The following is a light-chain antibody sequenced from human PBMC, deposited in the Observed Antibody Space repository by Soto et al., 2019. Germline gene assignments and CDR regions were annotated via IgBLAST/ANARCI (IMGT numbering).Light chain of an antibody. CDR1: QSISTE. V-gene: IGKV3-15*01. J-gene: IGKJ2*01. CDR2: SAS. CDR3: QQGHNWPLT. Sequence: EIVMTQSPATLSLSPGERVTLSCRASQSISTELAWYQQKPGQPPRLLIYSASTTATGVPARFTGSGSRSEFTLTISGLQSEDFAVYYCQQGHNWPLTFGQGTRLEI.